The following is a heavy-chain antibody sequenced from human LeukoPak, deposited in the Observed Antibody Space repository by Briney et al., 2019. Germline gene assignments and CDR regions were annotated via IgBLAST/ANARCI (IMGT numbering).Heavy chain of an antibody. Sequence: GASVKVSCKASGYTFTDYYMHWVQQAPGKGLEWMGRVDPEDGETIYAEKFQGRVTITADTSTDTAYMELSSLRSEDTAVYYCATDVFLRRIAATQDYYYYYMDVWGKGTTVTVSS. CDR2: VDPEDGET. CDR3: ATDVFLRRIAATQDYYYYYMDV. D-gene: IGHD6-25*01. CDR1: GYTFTDYY. V-gene: IGHV1-69-2*01. J-gene: IGHJ6*03.